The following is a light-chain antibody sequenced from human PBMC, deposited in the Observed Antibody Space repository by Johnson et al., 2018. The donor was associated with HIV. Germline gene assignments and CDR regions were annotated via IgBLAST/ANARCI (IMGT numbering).Light chain of an antibody. Sequence: QSVLTQPPSVSAAPGQKVTISCSGSSSNIGNNYVSWYQQLPGRAPKLLIYDNNKRPSGIPDRFSGSKSGTSATLGITGLQTGDEADYYCGTWDSSLSAGWVFVTGTKVTVL. CDR1: SSNIGNNY. J-gene: IGLJ1*01. CDR2: DNN. CDR3: GTWDSSLSAGWV. V-gene: IGLV1-51*01.